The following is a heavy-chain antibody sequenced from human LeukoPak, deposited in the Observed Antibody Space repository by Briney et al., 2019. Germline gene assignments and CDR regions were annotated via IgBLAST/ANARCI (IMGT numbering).Heavy chain of an antibody. Sequence: GGSLRLSCAASGFTFSSYGMHWVRQAPGKGLEWVAFIRYDGSNKYYADSVKGRFTISRDNSKNTLYLQMNSLRAEDTAVYYCAKGRRLTTSVVASFDYWGQGTLVTVSS. V-gene: IGHV3-30*02. D-gene: IGHD3-9*01. CDR3: AKGRRLTTSVVASFDY. J-gene: IGHJ4*02. CDR1: GFTFSSYG. CDR2: IRYDGSNK.